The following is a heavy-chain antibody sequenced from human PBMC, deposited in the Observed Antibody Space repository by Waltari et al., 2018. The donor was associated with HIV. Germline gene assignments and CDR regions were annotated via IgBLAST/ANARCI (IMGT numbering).Heavy chain of an antibody. D-gene: IGHD3-3*01. CDR2: IWYDGSNK. CDR1: GFTFSRYG. Sequence: QVQLVESGGGVVQPGKSLRLSCAASGFTFSRYGMHWVRQAPGKGLEWVAVIWYDGSNKNYADSVKGRFTISRDNSKNTLYLQMNSLRAEDTAVYYCAGFWSGYYGDEPINIWGQGTMVTVSS. J-gene: IGHJ3*02. V-gene: IGHV3-33*01. CDR3: AGFWSGYYGDEPINI.